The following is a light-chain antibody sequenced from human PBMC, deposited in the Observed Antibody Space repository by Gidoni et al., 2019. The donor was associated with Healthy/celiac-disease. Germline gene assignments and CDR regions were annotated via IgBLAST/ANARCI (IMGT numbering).Light chain of an antibody. CDR2: DAS. Sequence: ELVLTQSPATLSLSPGDRATLSCRASQIVSSYLAWYQQKPGQAPRRLLYDASNRATGIPARLSGSGSGTDFTLTISSLEPEEFAVYYCQQRSNWPPTFGGGTKVEIK. J-gene: IGKJ4*01. CDR1: QIVSSY. CDR3: QQRSNWPPT. V-gene: IGKV3-11*01.